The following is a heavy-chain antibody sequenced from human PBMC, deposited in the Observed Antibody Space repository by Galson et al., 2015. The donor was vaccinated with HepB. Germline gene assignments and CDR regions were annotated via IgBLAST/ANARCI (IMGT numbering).Heavy chain of an antibody. Sequence: SLRLSCAASGFTFSSYGMHWVRQAPGKGLEWVAVISYDGSNKYYADSVKGRFTISRDNSKNTLYLQMNSLRAEDTAVYYCAKDLGYYDSSGYYWGADYWGQGTLVTVSS. CDR3: AKDLGYYDSSGYYWGADY. CDR1: GFTFSSYG. V-gene: IGHV3-30*18. D-gene: IGHD3-22*01. J-gene: IGHJ4*02. CDR2: ISYDGSNK.